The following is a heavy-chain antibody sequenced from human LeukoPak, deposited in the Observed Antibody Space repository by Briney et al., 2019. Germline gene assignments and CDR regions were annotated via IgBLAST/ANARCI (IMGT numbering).Heavy chain of an antibody. CDR2: IKQDGSEK. CDR3: ARDPDYGGSYFDY. CDR1: GFTFSSYW. D-gene: IGHD4-23*01. Sequence: GGSLRLSCAASGFTFSSYWMSWVRQAPGKGLEWVANIKQDGSEKYYVDSVKGRFTISRDNAKNLLYLQMNSLRAEDTAVYYCARDPDYGGSYFDYWGQGTLVTVSS. J-gene: IGHJ4*02. V-gene: IGHV3-7*01.